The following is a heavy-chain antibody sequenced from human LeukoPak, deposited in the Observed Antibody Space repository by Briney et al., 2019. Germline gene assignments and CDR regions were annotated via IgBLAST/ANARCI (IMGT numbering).Heavy chain of an antibody. D-gene: IGHD4-23*01. J-gene: IGHJ4*02. V-gene: IGHV3-20*04. CDR1: GFTFDDYG. Sequence: GGSLRLSCAASGFTFDDYGMSWVRQAPGKGLEWVSGINWNGGSTGYADSVKGRFTISRDNSKNTLYLQMNSLRAEDTAVYYCAKASDYGGNSGSVGYFDYWGQGTLVTVSS. CDR3: AKASDYGGNSGSVGYFDY. CDR2: INWNGGST.